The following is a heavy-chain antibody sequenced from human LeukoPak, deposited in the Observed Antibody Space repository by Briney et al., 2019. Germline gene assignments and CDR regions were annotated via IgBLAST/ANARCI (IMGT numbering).Heavy chain of an antibody. V-gene: IGHV4-31*03. Sequence: SETLSPTCTVSGDSISSSVYYWSWIRQHPGKGLEWIGYIYYSGSTYYNPSLTSRVTISVDTSKNQFSLKLTSVTAADTAIYYCARDGPYCSGGSCFDYWGQGTLVTVSS. CDR1: GDSISSSVYY. CDR2: IYYSGST. D-gene: IGHD2-15*01. CDR3: ARDGPYCSGGSCFDY. J-gene: IGHJ4*02.